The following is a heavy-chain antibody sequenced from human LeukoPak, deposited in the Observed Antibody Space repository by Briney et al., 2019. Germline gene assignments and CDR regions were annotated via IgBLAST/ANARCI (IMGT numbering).Heavy chain of an antibody. D-gene: IGHD3-3*01. V-gene: IGHV1-2*02. CDR3: ARGRPSHYDFWSGYYEDFDY. CDR1: GYTFTGYY. J-gene: IGHJ4*02. Sequence: GASVKVSCKASGYTFTGYYMHWVRQAPGQGLEWMGWINPNSGGTNYVQKFQGRVTMTRDTSISTAYMELSRLRSDDTVVYYCARGRPSHYDFWSGYYEDFDYWGQGTLVTVSS. CDR2: INPNSGGT.